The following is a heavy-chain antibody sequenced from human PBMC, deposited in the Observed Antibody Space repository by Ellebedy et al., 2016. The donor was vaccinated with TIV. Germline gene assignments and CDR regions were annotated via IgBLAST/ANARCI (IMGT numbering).Heavy chain of an antibody. V-gene: IGHV4-34*01. D-gene: IGHD3-10*01. CDR2: INHSRIT. J-gene: IGHJ3*02. Sequence: MPGGSLRLSCAVYGGSFTGYFWSWIRQPPGKGLEWIGEINHSRITNYNPSLKSRATISLDKSKKQFSLKLSSVTAADTAIYYCAIYGPRSYNLDAFDIWGQGTMVTVSS. CDR1: GGSFTGYF. CDR3: AIYGPRSYNLDAFDI.